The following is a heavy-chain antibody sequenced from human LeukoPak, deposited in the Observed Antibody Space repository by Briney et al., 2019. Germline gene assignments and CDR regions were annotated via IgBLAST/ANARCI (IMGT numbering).Heavy chain of an antibody. D-gene: IGHD3-16*01. Sequence: SETPSLTCTVSGGSISGSYWTWIRQPPGKGLEWIGQIYYKGNADYNPSLKSRVTLSVDTSKNQFSLKLTAMTAADTAVYCCAKFGVDYDMIVWGQGTTVTVS. CDR3: AKFGVDYDMIV. J-gene: IGHJ6*02. CDR2: IYYKGNA. CDR1: GGSISGSY. V-gene: IGHV4-59*01.